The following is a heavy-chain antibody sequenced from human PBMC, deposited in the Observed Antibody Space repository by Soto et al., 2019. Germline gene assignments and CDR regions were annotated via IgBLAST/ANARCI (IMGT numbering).Heavy chain of an antibody. D-gene: IGHD2-15*01. CDR1: GGSISSGGYY. V-gene: IGHV4-31*01. CDR2: IYYSGST. J-gene: IGHJ6*02. CDR3: ASGYCSGGSCYSGVDYYGMDV. Sequence: QVQLQESGPGLVKPSQTLSLTCTVSGGSISSGGYYWSWIRQHPGKGLEWIGYIYYSGSTYYNPSLXXXVTISVDASKXXFXLXXGSVTAADTAVYYCASGYCSGGSCYSGVDYYGMDVWGQGTTVTVSS.